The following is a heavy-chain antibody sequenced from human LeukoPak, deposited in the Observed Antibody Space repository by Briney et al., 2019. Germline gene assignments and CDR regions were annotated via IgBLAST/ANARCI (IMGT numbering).Heavy chain of an antibody. CDR1: GGTFSSYA. V-gene: IGHV1-69*13. Sequence: SVKVSCKASGGTFSSYAISWVRQAPGQGLEWMGGIIPIFGTANYAQKFQGRVTITADESTSTAYMELSSLKSEDTAVYYCATLKRYYYDSSGYYPDYWGQGTLVTVSS. CDR3: ATLKRYYYDSSGYYPDY. D-gene: IGHD3-22*01. CDR2: IIPIFGTA. J-gene: IGHJ4*02.